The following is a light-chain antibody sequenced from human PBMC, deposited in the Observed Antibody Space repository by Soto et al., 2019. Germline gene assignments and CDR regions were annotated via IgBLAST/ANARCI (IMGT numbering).Light chain of an antibody. V-gene: IGKV3-20*01. J-gene: IGKJ5*01. CDR1: QSVSTK. Sequence: EIVLTQSRGTLSLSPGERATLACRASQSVSTKLAWYQQKPGQAPRVISSGASSRATGIPGRFSGSGSGTEFTLTISRLEPEDFALYYCQHYGGSPITFGQGTRLEIK. CDR2: GAS. CDR3: QHYGGSPIT.